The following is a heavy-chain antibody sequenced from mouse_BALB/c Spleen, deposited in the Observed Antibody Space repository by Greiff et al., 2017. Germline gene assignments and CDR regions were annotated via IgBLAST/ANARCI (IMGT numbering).Heavy chain of an antibody. Sequence: QVQLQQSGAELAKPGASVKMSCKASGYTFTSYWMHWVKQRPGQGLEWIGYINPSTGYTEYNQKFKDKATLTADKSSSTAYMQLSSLTSEDSAVYYCALTGTQFDYWGQGTTLTVSS. J-gene: IGHJ2*01. D-gene: IGHD4-1*01. CDR1: GYTFTSYW. CDR3: ALTGTQFDY. V-gene: IGHV1-7*01. CDR2: INPSTGYT.